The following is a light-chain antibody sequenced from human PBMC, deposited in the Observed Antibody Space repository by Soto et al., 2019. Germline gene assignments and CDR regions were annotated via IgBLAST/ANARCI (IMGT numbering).Light chain of an antibody. J-gene: IGLJ1*01. CDR3: RSYRSSSTLV. CDR2: EVS. CDR1: SSDIGGFNY. Sequence: QSVLTEPAAVSGSPGQSITISCTGTSSDIGGFNYVSWYQHHPGKAPKLMIYEVSDRPSGVSNRFSGSKSGSTASLTISGLHAEDEADYYCRSYRSSSTLVFGTAPKGTVL. V-gene: IGLV2-14*01.